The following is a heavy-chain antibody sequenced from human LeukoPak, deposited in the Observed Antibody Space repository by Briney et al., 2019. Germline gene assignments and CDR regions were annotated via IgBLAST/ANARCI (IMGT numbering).Heavy chain of an antibody. J-gene: IGHJ4*02. Sequence: GESLKISCKGSGYSFTSYWIGWVRQMPGKGLEWMGIIYPGDSDTRYSPSFQGQVTISADKSISTAYLQWSSLKASDTAMYYCARRVEMATITEVREYYFDYWGQGTLVTVSS. V-gene: IGHV5-51*01. CDR2: IYPGDSDT. CDR1: GYSFTSYW. D-gene: IGHD5-24*01. CDR3: ARRVEMATITEVREYYFDY.